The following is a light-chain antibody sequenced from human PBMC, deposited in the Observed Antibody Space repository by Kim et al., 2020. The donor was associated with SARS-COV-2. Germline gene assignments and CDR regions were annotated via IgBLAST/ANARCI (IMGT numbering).Light chain of an antibody. Sequence: QSITISYTGTSSDVGSYISVAWYQQHPGKAPKLIIYDVNNRPSGISNRFSGSKSANTASLTISGLQAEDEADYYCSSYTGTMTPFVFGTGTKVTVL. CDR2: DVN. J-gene: IGLJ1*01. CDR3: SSYTGTMTPFV. CDR1: SSDVGSYIS. V-gene: IGLV2-14*03.